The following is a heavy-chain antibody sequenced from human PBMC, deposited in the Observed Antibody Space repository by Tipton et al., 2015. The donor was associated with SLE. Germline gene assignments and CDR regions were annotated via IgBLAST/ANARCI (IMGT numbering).Heavy chain of an antibody. CDR2: ISWNSGTT. V-gene: IGHV3-9*01. CDR3: AKARTGWYGTCYDY. D-gene: IGHD6-19*01. J-gene: IGHJ4*02. Sequence: SLRLSCAASGFTFDDYAMHWVRQAPGKGLEWVSGISWNSGTTGYADSVKGRFTISRDNSENTLYLQKSSLRVDDTAVYYCAKARTGWYGTCYDYWGQGALVTVSS. CDR1: GFTFDDYA.